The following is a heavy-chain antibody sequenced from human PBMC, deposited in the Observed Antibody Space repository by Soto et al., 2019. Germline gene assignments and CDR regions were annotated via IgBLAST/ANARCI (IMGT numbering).Heavy chain of an antibody. V-gene: IGHV3-33*01. J-gene: IGHJ6*02. CDR3: ARDLCSGGSCYYYYYGMDV. D-gene: IGHD2-15*01. CDR1: GFTFSSYG. CDR2: IWYDGSNK. Sequence: QVQLVESGGGVVQPGRSLRLSCAASGFTFSSYGMHWVRQAPGKGLEWVAVIWYDGSNKYYADSVKGRFTISRDNSKNTLYLQMNSLRAEDTAVYYCARDLCSGGSCYYYYYGMDVWGQGTTVTVSS.